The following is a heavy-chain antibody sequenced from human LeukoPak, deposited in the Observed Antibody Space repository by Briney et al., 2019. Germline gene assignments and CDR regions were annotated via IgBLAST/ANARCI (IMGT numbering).Heavy chain of an antibody. J-gene: IGHJ5*02. CDR2: INHSGST. D-gene: IGHD3-10*01. Sequence: PSETPSLTCAVYGGSFSGYYWSWIRQPPGKGLEWIGEINHSGSTNYNPSLKSRVTISVDTSKNQFSLKLSSVTAADTAVYYCARSLYGSGSYYNWFDPWGQGTLVTVSS. CDR1: GGSFSGYY. V-gene: IGHV4-34*01. CDR3: ARSLYGSGSYYNWFDP.